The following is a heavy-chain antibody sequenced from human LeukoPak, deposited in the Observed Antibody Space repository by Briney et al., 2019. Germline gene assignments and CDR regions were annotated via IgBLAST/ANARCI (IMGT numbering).Heavy chain of an antibody. J-gene: IGHJ4*02. V-gene: IGHV3-30*03. D-gene: IGHD3-22*01. CDR1: GFTFSSYG. CDR3: ARVGNDYYDSSGYYSPLDY. CDR2: ISYDGSNK. Sequence: GGSLRLSCAASGFTFSSYGMHWVRQAPGKGLEWVAVISYDGSNKYYADSVKGRFTISRDNSKNTLYLQMNSLRAEDTAVYYCARVGNDYYDSSGYYSPLDYWGQGTLVTVSS.